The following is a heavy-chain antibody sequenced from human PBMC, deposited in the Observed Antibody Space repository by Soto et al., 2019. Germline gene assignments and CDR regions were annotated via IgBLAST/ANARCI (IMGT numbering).Heavy chain of an antibody. CDR3: AHIVVAGLGYYFDY. CDR2: IYWDDDK. D-gene: IGHD6-19*01. V-gene: IGHV2-5*02. J-gene: IGHJ4*02. CDR1: RLIHSSTRMA. Sequence: QITLKESGPTLVKPTQTLTMTCTFSRLIHSSTRMAVGWIRQPPGKALEWLALIYWDDDKRYSPFLKSRLTITKDTSKNQVVLTMSNMDPVDTARYYCAHIVVAGLGYYFDYWGQGTLVTVSS.